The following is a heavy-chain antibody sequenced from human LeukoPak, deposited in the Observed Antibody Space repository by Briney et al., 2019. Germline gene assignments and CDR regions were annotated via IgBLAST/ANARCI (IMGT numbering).Heavy chain of an antibody. D-gene: IGHD6-13*01. CDR3: ARVAVGSFFDY. CDR1: GYSITSYW. Sequence: GESLKTSCKGSGYSITSYWISWVRQMPGKGLEWMGRIDPSDSYTNYSPSFQGHVTISADKSISTAYLQWSSLKASDTAMYYCARVAVGSFFDYWGQGTLVTVSS. CDR2: IDPSDSYT. V-gene: IGHV5-10-1*01. J-gene: IGHJ4*02.